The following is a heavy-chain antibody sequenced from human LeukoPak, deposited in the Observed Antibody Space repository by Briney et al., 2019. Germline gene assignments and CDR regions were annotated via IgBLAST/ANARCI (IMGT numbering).Heavy chain of an antibody. CDR3: ARVPGILWFGELADYFDY. J-gene: IGHJ4*02. CDR1: GFTFSSYG. V-gene: IGHV3-20*04. D-gene: IGHD3-10*01. Sequence: GGSLRLSCAASGFTFSSYGMSWVRQAPGKGLEWVSGINWNGGSTGYADSVKGRFTISRDNAKNSLYLQVNSLRAEDTALYYCARVPGILWFGELADYFDYWGQGTLVTVSS. CDR2: INWNGGST.